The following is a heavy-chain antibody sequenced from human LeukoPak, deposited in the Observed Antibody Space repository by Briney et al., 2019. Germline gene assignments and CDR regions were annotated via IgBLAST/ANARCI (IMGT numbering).Heavy chain of an antibody. CDR1: GYTFTSYY. V-gene: IGHV1-46*01. CDR3: ARDGGDGYKANWFDT. D-gene: IGHD5-24*01. Sequence: ASVKVSCKASGYTFTSYYMHWVRQAPGQGLEWMGIINPSRGSTSQAQTFQGRVTMTRDMSTSTVSMELSSLRSEDTAVYYCARDGGDGYKANWFDTWGQGTLVTVSS. J-gene: IGHJ5*02. CDR2: INPSRGST.